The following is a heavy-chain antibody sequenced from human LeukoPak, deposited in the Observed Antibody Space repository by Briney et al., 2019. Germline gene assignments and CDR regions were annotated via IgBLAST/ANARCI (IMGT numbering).Heavy chain of an antibody. V-gene: IGHV3-23*01. D-gene: IGHD6-6*01. CDR1: GFTFSSSA. J-gene: IGHJ4*02. Sequence: GGSLRLSCVASGFTFSSSAMCWVRQAPGKGLEWVSGISRTGGDTYYADSVKGRFTISRDTSKNTLFLQMNSLRAEDTAVYYCAKELRPNDYSGQGTLFTVSS. CDR3: AKELRPNDY. CDR2: ISRTGGDT.